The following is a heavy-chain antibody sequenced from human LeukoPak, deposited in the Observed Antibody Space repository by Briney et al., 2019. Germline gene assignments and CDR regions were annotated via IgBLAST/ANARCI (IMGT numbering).Heavy chain of an antibody. CDR2: IWYDGSNK. Sequence: GGSLRLSCAASGFTFSSYGMHWVRQAPGKGLEWVAVIWYDGSNKYYADSVKGRFTISRDNSKNTLYLQMNSLRGEDTAVYYCASAYSSSWRTLDYWGQGTLVTVSS. D-gene: IGHD6-13*01. CDR1: GFTFSSYG. CDR3: ASAYSSSWRTLDY. V-gene: IGHV3-33*01. J-gene: IGHJ4*02.